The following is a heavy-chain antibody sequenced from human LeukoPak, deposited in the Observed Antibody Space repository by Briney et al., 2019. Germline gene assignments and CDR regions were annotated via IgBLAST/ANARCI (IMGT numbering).Heavy chain of an antibody. V-gene: IGHV3-21*01. Sequence: GGSLRLSCAASGFTVSNTYMNWVRQAPGKGLEWASSISSSSSYIYYADSVKGRFTISRDNAKNSLYLQMNSLRAEDTAVYYCARDNRDGYNFGYWGQGTLVTVSS. CDR2: ISSSSSYI. J-gene: IGHJ4*02. CDR1: GFTVSNTY. CDR3: ARDNRDGYNFGY. D-gene: IGHD5-24*01.